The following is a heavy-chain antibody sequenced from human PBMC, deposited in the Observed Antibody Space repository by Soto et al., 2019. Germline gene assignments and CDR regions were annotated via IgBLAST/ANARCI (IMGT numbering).Heavy chain of an antibody. Sequence: SETLSLTCTVSGGSISSSSYYWGWIRQPPGKGLEWIGSIYYSGSTYYNPSLKSRVTISVDTSKNQFSLKLSSVTAADTAVYYCARHKETQGDTYYDFWSGSPNWFDPWGQGTLVTVSS. CDR3: ARHKETQGDTYYDFWSGSPNWFDP. D-gene: IGHD3-3*01. J-gene: IGHJ5*02. CDR2: IYYSGST. V-gene: IGHV4-39*01. CDR1: GGSISSSSYY.